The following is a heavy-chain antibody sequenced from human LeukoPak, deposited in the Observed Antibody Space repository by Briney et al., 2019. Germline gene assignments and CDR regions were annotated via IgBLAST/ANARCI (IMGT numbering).Heavy chain of an antibody. CDR2: INPDGSTT. J-gene: IGHJ4*02. CDR1: GFTSPNYW. CDR3: ASGRYGDDH. D-gene: IGHD4-17*01. V-gene: IGHV3-74*01. Sequence: GGSLRLSCAASGFTSPNYWMFWVRQAPGKGLVWVSGINPDGSTTTYAVSVKGRFTLSRENAKSTLYLHMNLLRVEDTAVYYCASGRYGDDHWGQGILVTVSS.